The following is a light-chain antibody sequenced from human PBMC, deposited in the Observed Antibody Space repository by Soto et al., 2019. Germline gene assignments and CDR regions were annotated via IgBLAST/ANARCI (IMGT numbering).Light chain of an antibody. V-gene: IGKV3D-15*01. CDR1: QSITSY. Sequence: EIVMTQSPATLSVSPGERATLSCRASQSITSYLAWFQQKPGQAPRLLIYGTSSRASGIPARFSGSGSRTESALTINSLESEGFAIYYCQQYNIWPYTFGQGTKLEIK. CDR2: GTS. J-gene: IGKJ2*01. CDR3: QQYNIWPYT.